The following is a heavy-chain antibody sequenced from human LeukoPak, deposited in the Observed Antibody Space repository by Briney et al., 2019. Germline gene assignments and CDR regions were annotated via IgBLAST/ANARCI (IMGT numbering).Heavy chain of an antibody. CDR1: GFTFSSYA. D-gene: IGHD6-13*01. Sequence: GGSLRLSCAASGFTFSSYAMSWVRQAPGKGLEWASAISGSGGSTYYADSVKGRFTISRDNSKNTLYLQMNSLRAEDTAVYYCAKDPVITAAAGHYIFDYWGQGTLVTVSS. V-gene: IGHV3-23*01. J-gene: IGHJ4*02. CDR2: ISGSGGST. CDR3: AKDPVITAAAGHYIFDY.